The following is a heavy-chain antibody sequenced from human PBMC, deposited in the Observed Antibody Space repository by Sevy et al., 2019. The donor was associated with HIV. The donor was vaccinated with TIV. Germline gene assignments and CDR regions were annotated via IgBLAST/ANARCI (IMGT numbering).Heavy chain of an antibody. CDR1: GLSVSDNY. Sequence: GGSLRLSCAASGLSVSDNYMNWVRQAPGKGLELVSVIYSDGRTYYADSVKGSLTISRDNSKNTLYLHMNNLRPEDTAVYYCARDRYYDASGYYYYYYGMDVWGQGTTVTVSS. V-gene: IGHV3-66*01. CDR2: IYSDGRT. J-gene: IGHJ6*02. CDR3: ARDRYYDASGYYYYYYGMDV. D-gene: IGHD3-22*01.